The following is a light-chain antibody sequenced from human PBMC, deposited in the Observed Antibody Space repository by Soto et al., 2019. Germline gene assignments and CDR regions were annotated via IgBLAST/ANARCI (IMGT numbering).Light chain of an antibody. CDR3: VSWSDSLNGVV. Sequence: QSVLTQPPSTSGTPGQRVTISCSGSSSNIGSNTVNWYQQLPGTAPKLLIHTNNQRPSGVPDRFSGSKSGTSASLAISGLQSEDEAEYYCVSWSDSLNGVVFGGGTKLTVL. V-gene: IGLV1-44*01. CDR2: TNN. CDR1: SSNIGSNT. J-gene: IGLJ2*01.